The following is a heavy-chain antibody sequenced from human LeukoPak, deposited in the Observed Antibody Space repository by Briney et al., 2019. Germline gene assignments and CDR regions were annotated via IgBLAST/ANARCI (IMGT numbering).Heavy chain of an antibody. V-gene: IGHV3-48*01. Sequence: PSETLSLTCAVSGGSIKSNNWWSWVRQAPGKGLEWISHISSSRSIIYNADSVKGRFTISRDNAHNSLLLQMNSLTAEDTAVYFCARGPLFQQQLVRSPDYWGQGTLVTVSS. CDR1: GGSIKSNN. CDR3: ARGPLFQQQLVRSPDY. CDR2: ISSSRSII. D-gene: IGHD6-13*01. J-gene: IGHJ4*02.